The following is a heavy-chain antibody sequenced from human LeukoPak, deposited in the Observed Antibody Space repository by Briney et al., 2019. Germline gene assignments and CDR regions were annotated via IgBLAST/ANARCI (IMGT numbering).Heavy chain of an antibody. CDR1: ADSISSSSFY. J-gene: IGHJ6*03. Sequence: PSETLSLTCTVSADSISSSSFYWGWIRQPPGKGLEWIGNIYYSGSTYYNPSLKSRVTISVDTSKNQFSLKLSSVTAADTAVYYCARVGPWVNPDYYYYYMDVWGKGTTVTVSS. V-gene: IGHV4-39*07. D-gene: IGHD1-14*01. CDR2: IYYSGST. CDR3: ARVGPWVNPDYYYYYMDV.